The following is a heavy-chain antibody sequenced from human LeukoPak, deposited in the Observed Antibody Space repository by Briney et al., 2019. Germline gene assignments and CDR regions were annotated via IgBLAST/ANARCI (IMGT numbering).Heavy chain of an antibody. V-gene: IGHV3-11*01. CDR3: ARESYCSSTSCYGGDY. D-gene: IGHD2-2*01. CDR2: ISSSGSTI. Sequence: PGGSLRLSCAASGFTFSDYYMSWIRQAPGKGLEWVSYISSSGSTIYYADSVKGRFTISRDNAKNSLYLQMNSLRAEDTAVYYCARESYCSSTSCYGGDYRGQGTLVTVSS. J-gene: IGHJ4*02. CDR1: GFTFSDYY.